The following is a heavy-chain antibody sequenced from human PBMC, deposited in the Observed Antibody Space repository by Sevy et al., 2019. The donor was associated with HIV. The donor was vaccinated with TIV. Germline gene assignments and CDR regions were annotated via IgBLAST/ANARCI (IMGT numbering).Heavy chain of an antibody. CDR1: GLIFSTYG. Sequence: GGSLRLSCTASGLIFSTYGIHWVRQAPGKGLEWVALIWYDGSYKYYADSVKGRFTISRDNSKNTVYLQMNSLRAEDTAVYYCARDKLPPVMITMVRGALSYYFDYWGQGTLVTVSS. CDR2: IWYDGSYK. V-gene: IGHV3-33*01. J-gene: IGHJ4*02. D-gene: IGHD3-10*01. CDR3: ARDKLPPVMITMVRGALSYYFDY.